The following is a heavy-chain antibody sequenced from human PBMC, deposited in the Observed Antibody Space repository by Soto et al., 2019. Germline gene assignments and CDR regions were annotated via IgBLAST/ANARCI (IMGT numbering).Heavy chain of an antibody. CDR1: GFTFSSYA. V-gene: IGHV3-23*01. CDR3: AKDLGGSDY. Sequence: EVQLLVSGGGLVQPGGSLRLSCAASGFTFSSYAMSWVRQAPGKGLEWVSVISGSGGSKYYADSVKGRFTISRDNSKNTLSLQMNSLRAEDTAGYYCAKDLGGSDYWGQGTLVTVSS. CDR2: ISGSGGSK. D-gene: IGHD1-26*01. J-gene: IGHJ4*02.